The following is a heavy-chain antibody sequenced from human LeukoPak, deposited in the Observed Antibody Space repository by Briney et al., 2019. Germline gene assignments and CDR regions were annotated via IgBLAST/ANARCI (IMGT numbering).Heavy chain of an antibody. Sequence: SGGSPRLSRAAPGIPFSNDWMALVRQTPGEGLVWVSRINTDGSTTTYADSVKGRFTISRDNAKNTLYLQMNSLRVEDTAVYYCARGRGGSYHYWGQGTLVTVSS. D-gene: IGHD1-26*01. J-gene: IGHJ4*02. CDR2: INTDGSTT. CDR3: ARGRGGSYHY. CDR1: GIPFSNDW. V-gene: IGHV3-74*01.